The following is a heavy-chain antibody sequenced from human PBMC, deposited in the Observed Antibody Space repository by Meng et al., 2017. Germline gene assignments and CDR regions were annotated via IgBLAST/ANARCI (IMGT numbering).Heavy chain of an antibody. CDR3: ARSSSGYYFDY. CDR2: IWYDGSNK. V-gene: IGHV3-30*16. Sequence: QVQLVQSGAEVKKPGSSVKVSCKASGYTFTSYDINWVRQATGQGLEWVAVIWYDGSNKYYADSVKGRFTISRDNSKNTLYLQMNSLRAEDTAVYYCARSSSGYYFDYWGQGTLVTVSS. D-gene: IGHD3-22*01. J-gene: IGHJ4*02. CDR1: GYTFTSYD.